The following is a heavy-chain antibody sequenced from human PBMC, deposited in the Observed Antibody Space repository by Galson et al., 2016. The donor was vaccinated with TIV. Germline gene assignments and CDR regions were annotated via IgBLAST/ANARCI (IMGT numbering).Heavy chain of an antibody. J-gene: IGHJ6*03. CDR1: GYTFTNYA. CDR2: INVGNGNT. CDR3: ASSTTATTNYYYMDA. Sequence: SVKVSCKASGYTFTNYAMHWVRQAPGQRLEWMGWINVGNGNTKYSQNFQGRVTITADESTSTAYMELNSLRSEDTAVYYCASSTTATTNYYYMDAWGKGTTVIVSS. D-gene: IGHD4-17*01. V-gene: IGHV1-3*01.